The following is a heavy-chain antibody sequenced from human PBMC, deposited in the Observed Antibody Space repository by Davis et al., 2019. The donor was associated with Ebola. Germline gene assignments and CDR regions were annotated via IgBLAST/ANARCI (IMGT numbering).Heavy chain of an antibody. D-gene: IGHD3-10*01. CDR3: ARMDNDSGHDY. CDR1: GYTFNRYA. J-gene: IGHJ4*02. Sequence: AASVKVSCKASGYTFNRYAMNWVRQAPGQGLEWMGWINTNIGRPSYAQDFTGRFVFSLDTSVSTAYLQISSLKAEDTAVYYCARMDNDSGHDYWGQGTLVTVSS. CDR2: INTNIGRP. V-gene: IGHV7-4-1*02.